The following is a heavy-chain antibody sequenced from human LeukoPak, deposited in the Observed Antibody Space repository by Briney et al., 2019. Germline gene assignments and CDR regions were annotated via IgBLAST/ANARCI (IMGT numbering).Heavy chain of an antibody. V-gene: IGHV3-20*04. CDR2: INWNGGST. CDR3: ARGEGYCSSTSCYFDY. D-gene: IGHD2-2*01. J-gene: IGHJ4*02. CDR1: GFTLSSYS. Sequence: GGSLRLSCAASGFTLSSYSMNWVRQAPGKGLEWVSAINWNGGSTGYADSVKGRFTISRDNAKNSLYLQMNSLRAEDTALYYCARGEGYCSSTSCYFDYWGQGTLVTVSS.